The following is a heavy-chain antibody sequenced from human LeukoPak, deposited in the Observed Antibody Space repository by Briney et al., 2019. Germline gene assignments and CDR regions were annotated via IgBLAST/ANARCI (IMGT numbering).Heavy chain of an antibody. D-gene: IGHD5/OR15-5a*01. J-gene: IGHJ4*02. CDR1: GFTFSSYA. V-gene: IGHV3-23*01. CDR3: AKDRRDFYEGTDYFDY. Sequence: PGGSLRLSCAASGFTFSSYAMSWVRQAPGKGLEWVSAISGSGGSTYYADSVKGRFTISRDNSKNTLYLQMNSLRAEDTAVYYCAKDRRDFYEGTDYFDYWAQGTLVTVSS. CDR2: ISGSGGST.